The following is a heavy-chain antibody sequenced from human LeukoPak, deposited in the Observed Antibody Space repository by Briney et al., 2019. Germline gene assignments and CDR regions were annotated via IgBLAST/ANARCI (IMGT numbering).Heavy chain of an antibody. CDR3: ARENTSGSYRRINWFDP. CDR2: IIPIFGTA. V-gene: IGHV1-69*05. J-gene: IGHJ5*02. D-gene: IGHD1-26*01. CDR1: GGTFSSYA. Sequence: ASVKVSCKASGGTFSSYAISWVRQAPGQGLEWMGGIIPIFGTANYAQKFQGRVTITTNESTSTAYMELSSLRSEDTAVYYCARENTSGSYRRINWFDPWGQGTLVTVSS.